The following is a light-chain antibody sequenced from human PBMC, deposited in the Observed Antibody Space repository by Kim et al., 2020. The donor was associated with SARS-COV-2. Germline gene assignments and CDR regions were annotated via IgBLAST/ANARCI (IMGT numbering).Light chain of an antibody. CDR1: QSVSSSY. CDR2: GAS. Sequence: MSLTPGERATLSCRASQSVSSSYLAWYQQKPGQAPRLLIYGASSRATGIPDRFSGSGSGTDFTLTISRLEPEDFAVYYCQQYGSFFGQGTRLEIK. V-gene: IGKV3-20*01. CDR3: QQYGSF. J-gene: IGKJ5*01.